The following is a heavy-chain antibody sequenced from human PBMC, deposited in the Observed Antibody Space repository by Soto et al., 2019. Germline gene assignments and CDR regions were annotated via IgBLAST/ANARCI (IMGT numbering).Heavy chain of an antibody. CDR2: ISGSGGST. D-gene: IGHD4-17*01. V-gene: IGHV3-23*01. J-gene: IGHJ3*02. CDR1: GFTFSSYA. CDR3: AKDRNDYGDAAGAFDI. Sequence: GGSLRLSCAASGFTFSSYAMSWVRQAPGKGLEWVSAISGSGGSTYYADSVKGRFTISRDNSKNTLYLQINSLRAEDTAVYYCAKDRNDYGDAAGAFDIWGQGTMVTVSS.